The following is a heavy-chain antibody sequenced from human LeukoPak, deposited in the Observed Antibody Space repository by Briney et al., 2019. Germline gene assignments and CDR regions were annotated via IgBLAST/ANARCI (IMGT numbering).Heavy chain of an antibody. J-gene: IGHJ4*02. CDR2: IYYSGST. D-gene: IGHD6-19*01. CDR3: ARGRGRQWLAYYFDY. V-gene: IGHV4-59*01. Sequence: SETLSLTCTVSGGSISSYYWSWIRQPPGKGLEWIGYIYYSGSTNYNPSLKSRVTISVDTSKNQFSLKLSSVTAADTAVYYCARGRGRQWLAYYFDYWGQGTLVTVSS. CDR1: GGSISSYY.